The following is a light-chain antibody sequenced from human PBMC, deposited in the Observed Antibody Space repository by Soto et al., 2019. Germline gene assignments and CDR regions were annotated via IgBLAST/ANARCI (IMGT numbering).Light chain of an antibody. V-gene: IGKV3-15*01. CDR1: QSVSSN. Sequence: EIVMTPSPATLSVSPGERATLSCRASQSVSSNLAWYQQKPGQAPRLLIYGASTRATGIPARFSGSGSGTEFTLTISSLQSEDFAVYYCQQYNNWPPTFGQGTRWRL. CDR2: GAS. CDR3: QQYNNWPPT. J-gene: IGKJ5*01.